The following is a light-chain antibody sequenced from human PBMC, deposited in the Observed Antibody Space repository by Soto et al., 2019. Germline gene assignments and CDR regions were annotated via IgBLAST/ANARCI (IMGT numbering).Light chain of an antibody. J-gene: IGKJ2*01. CDR3: QQLNSYPYT. V-gene: IGKV1-9*01. CDR2: AAS. Sequence: DIQLTQSPSFLSASVGDRVTITCRASQGISSYLAWYQQKAGKAPKLLIYAASTLQSGVPSRFSGSGSGTEFTLTISRLQPEDFATYYCQQLNSYPYTFGQGTKLEIK. CDR1: QGISSY.